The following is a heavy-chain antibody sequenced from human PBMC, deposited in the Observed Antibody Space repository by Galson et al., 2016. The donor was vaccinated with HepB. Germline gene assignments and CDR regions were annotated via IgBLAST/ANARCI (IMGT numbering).Heavy chain of an antibody. Sequence: SLRLSCAASGLPFRSYGMHWVRQAPGKGLEWMAVIWHDGSEQHYADSVKGRFTISRGDSKNTVYLQINSLRAEDTAVYYCAREGPRGMTTGDYWGQGTLVIVSS. CDR2: IWHDGSEQ. CDR1: GLPFRSYG. CDR3: AREGPRGMTTGDY. J-gene: IGHJ4*02. V-gene: IGHV3-33*08. D-gene: IGHD4-11*01.